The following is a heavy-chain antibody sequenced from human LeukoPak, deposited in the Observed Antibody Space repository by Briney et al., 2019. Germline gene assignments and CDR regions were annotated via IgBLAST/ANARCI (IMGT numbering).Heavy chain of an antibody. CDR2: ISGSGGST. Sequence: GSLRLSCAASGFTFSSYGMSWVRQAPGKGLEWVSAISGSGGSTYYADSVKGRFTISRDNSKNTLYLQMNSLRAEDTAVYYCARVVVQFWFDPWGQGTLVTVSS. CDR3: ARVVVQFWFDP. D-gene: IGHD2-15*01. V-gene: IGHV3-23*01. CDR1: GFTFSSYG. J-gene: IGHJ5*02.